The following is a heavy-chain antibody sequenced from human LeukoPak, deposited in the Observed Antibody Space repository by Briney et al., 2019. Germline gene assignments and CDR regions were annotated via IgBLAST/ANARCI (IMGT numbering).Heavy chain of an antibody. CDR3: ATLCCGSYYMDV. V-gene: IGHV1-69*06. CDR1: GGTLISYV. CDR2: IIPISGTT. J-gene: IGHJ6*03. D-gene: IGHD2-15*01. Sequence: ASVKVSCKASGGTLISYVISWVRQAPGQGLEWMGGIIPISGTTNYAQKFQGRVTITADKSTSTAYMELSSLRSEDTAVYYCATLCCGSYYMDVWGKGTTVTVSS.